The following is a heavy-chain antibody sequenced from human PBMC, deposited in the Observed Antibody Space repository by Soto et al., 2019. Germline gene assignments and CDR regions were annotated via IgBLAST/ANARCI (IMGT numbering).Heavy chain of an antibody. CDR1: GFSFSSFA. D-gene: IGHD2-8*01. J-gene: IGHJ6*02. CDR3: AKTRGAMIYAISVYGMDV. V-gene: IGHV3-23*01. Sequence: EVQLLESGGGFIHPGGSLRLSCAASGFSFSSFAMNWVRQAPGKGLEWVSLISGSADSTFYADSVKGRFTISRDNSKSTLYLQINSLRAEDTAVYYCAKTRGAMIYAISVYGMDVWGQGTTGTVSS. CDR2: ISGSADST.